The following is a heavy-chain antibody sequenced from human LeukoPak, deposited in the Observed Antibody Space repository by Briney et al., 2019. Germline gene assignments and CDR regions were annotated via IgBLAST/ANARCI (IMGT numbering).Heavy chain of an antibody. V-gene: IGHV3-23*01. Sequence: GGSLRLPCVASGFTFSSYAMTWVRQAPGKGLEWVSSINGNGGSTYYPASVRGRFTISRDNSENTLYLQMNSLRTEDTAVYYCAKTRLGGDSFDFWGQGTLVTVSS. D-gene: IGHD2-21*02. J-gene: IGHJ4*02. CDR3: AKTRLGGDSFDF. CDR1: GFTFSSYA. CDR2: INGNGGST.